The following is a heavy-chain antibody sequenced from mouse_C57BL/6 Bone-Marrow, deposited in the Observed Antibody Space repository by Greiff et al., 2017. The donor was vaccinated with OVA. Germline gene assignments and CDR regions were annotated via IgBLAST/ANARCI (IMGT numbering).Heavy chain of an antibody. V-gene: IGHV1-64*01. D-gene: IGHD4-1*01. CDR3: ARQRLGAMDY. Sequence: QVQLKQPGAELVKPGASVKLSCKASGYTFTSYWMHWVKQRPGQGLEWIGMIHPSSGSTNYNEKFKSKATLTVDKSSSTAYMQLSSLTSEDSAVYYCARQRLGAMDYWGQGTSVTVSS. J-gene: IGHJ4*01. CDR2: IHPSSGST. CDR1: GYTFTSYW.